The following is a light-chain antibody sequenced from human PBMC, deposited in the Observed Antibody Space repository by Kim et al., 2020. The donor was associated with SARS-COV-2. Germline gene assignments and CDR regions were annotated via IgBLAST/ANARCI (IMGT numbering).Light chain of an antibody. CDR2: KAS. CDR3: QQYNSYSYT. Sequence: ASVGDRVTITCRASQSISSWLAWDQQKPGKAPKLLIYKASSLESGVPSRFSGSGSGTEFTLTISSLQPDDFATYYCQQYNSYSYTFGQGTKLEI. V-gene: IGKV1-5*03. CDR1: QSISSW. J-gene: IGKJ2*01.